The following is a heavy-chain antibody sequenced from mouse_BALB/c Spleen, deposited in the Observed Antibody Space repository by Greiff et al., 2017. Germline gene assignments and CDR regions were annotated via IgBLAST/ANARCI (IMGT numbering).Heavy chain of an antibody. D-gene: IGHD2-10*02. Sequence: QVQLQQSGPGLVAPSQSLSITCTVSGFSLTSYDISWIRQPPGKGLEWLGVIWTGGGTNYNSAFMSRLSISKDNSKSQVFLKMNSLQTDDTAIYYCVRYGTYFDYWGQGTTLTVSS. CDR1: GFSLTSYD. CDR2: IWTGGGT. J-gene: IGHJ2*01. V-gene: IGHV2-9-2*01. CDR3: VRYGTYFDY.